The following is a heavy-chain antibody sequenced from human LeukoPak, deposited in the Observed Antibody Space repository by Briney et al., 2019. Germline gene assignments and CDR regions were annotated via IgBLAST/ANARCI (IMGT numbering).Heavy chain of an antibody. Sequence: PSETLSLTCTISGGSVSDYYWSWIRQSPGKGLEWIGYIYHTGSTSYSPSLKSRVTISADTSQNQFSLKLSSVTAADTAVYYCARRRPYYYDSSGYRRTRRNDAFDIWGQGTMVTVSS. CDR2: IYHTGST. CDR3: ARRRPYYYDSSGYRRTRRNDAFDI. V-gene: IGHV4-59*02. D-gene: IGHD3-22*01. J-gene: IGHJ3*02. CDR1: GGSVSDYY.